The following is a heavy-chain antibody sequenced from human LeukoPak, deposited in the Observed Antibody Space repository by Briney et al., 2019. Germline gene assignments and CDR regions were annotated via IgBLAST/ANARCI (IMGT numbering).Heavy chain of an antibody. CDR3: ASASPRGPD. J-gene: IGHJ4*02. V-gene: IGHV3-9*01. CDR2: ISWNSGSI. CDR1: GFTFDDYA. Sequence: GRSLRLSCAASGFTFDDYAMHWVRQAPGKGLEWVSGISWNSGSIGYADSVKGRFTISRDNAKNSLYLQMNSLRAEDTALYYCASASPRGPDWGQGTLVTVSS.